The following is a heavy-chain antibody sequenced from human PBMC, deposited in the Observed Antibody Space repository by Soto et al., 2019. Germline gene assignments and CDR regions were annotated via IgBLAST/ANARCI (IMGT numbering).Heavy chain of an antibody. Sequence: EVQLVESGGGLVQPGGSLRLSCVASGFTFSSYWMSWVRQAPGKGLEWVANIKQDGSEKYYGDSVKGRFTISRDNAKNTMCLQMNSTAVEYSAVYHWVGVKSLAGEYWGQGTLVTVSS. V-gene: IGHV3-7*04. CDR1: GFTFSSYW. CDR3: VGVKSLAGEY. CDR2: IKQDGSEK. J-gene: IGHJ4*02. D-gene: IGHD2-15*01.